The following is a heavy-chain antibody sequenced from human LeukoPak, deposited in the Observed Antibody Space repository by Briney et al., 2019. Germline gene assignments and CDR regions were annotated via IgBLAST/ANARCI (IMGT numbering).Heavy chain of an antibody. Sequence: GGSLRLSCAASGFTFSSYSMNWVRQAPGKGLEWVSSISSSSSYIYYADSVKGRFTISRDNAKNSLYLQMNSLRAEDTAVYYCARALSSGWFLGYYYGMDVWGKGTTVTVSS. CDR2: ISSSSSYI. V-gene: IGHV3-21*01. D-gene: IGHD6-19*01. CDR3: ARALSSGWFLGYYYGMDV. CDR1: GFTFSSYS. J-gene: IGHJ6*04.